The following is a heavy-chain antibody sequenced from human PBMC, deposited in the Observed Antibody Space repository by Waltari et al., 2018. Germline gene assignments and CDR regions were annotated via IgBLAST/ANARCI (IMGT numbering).Heavy chain of an antibody. D-gene: IGHD6-19*01. V-gene: IGHV3-66*02. CDR3: ARDQAVAGYGLGFDY. CDR1: GFTVRSNY. Sequence: EVQLVESGGGLVQPGGSLRLSCAVSGFTVRSNYMNWVRQAPGKGLEWVSVIYSGGSTYYAESVKGRFTISRDNSKNTLYLQMDSLRAEDTAVYYCARDQAVAGYGLGFDYWGQGTLVTVSS. J-gene: IGHJ4*02. CDR2: IYSGGST.